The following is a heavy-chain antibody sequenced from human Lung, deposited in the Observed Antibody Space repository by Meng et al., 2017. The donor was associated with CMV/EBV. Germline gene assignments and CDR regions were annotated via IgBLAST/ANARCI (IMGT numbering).Heavy chain of an antibody. CDR2: ISHSTAYI. CDR3: ARDQSMVRGLDY. V-gene: IGHV3-21*01. CDR1: GFAFSSYT. D-gene: IGHD3-10*01. Sequence: CEASGFAFSSYTINWVRQAPGKGLEWVSSISHSTAYIFYADSVKGRFTISRDNAKNSLYLQMNGLRAEDTAVYYCARDQSMVRGLDYWGQGTLVTVSS. J-gene: IGHJ4*02.